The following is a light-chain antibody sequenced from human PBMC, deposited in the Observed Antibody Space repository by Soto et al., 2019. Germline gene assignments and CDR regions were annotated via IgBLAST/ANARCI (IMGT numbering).Light chain of an antibody. CDR2: EVT. J-gene: IGLJ1*01. CDR3: NSYTTNSNRV. Sequence: QSALTQPASVSGSPGQSITISCTGTSSDVGAYNYVSWYQHHPGKAPKLMIYEVTNRPSGVSNRFSGSKSGNTAYLTISGLQAEDEADYYCNSYTTNSNRVFGTGTRSPS. CDR1: SSDVGAYNY. V-gene: IGLV2-14*01.